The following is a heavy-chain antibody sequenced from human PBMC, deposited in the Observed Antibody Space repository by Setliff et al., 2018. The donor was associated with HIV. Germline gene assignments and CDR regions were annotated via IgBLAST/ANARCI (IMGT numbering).Heavy chain of an antibody. CDR3: ATDRTQTGISMVRGRITDPARYPLDY. CDR1: GYTFTSYA. J-gene: IGHJ4*02. CDR2: INAGNGNT. V-gene: IGHV1-3*03. D-gene: IGHD3-10*01. Sequence: ASVKVSCKASGYTFTSYAIHWMRQAPGQRLEWMGWINAGNGNTKFSQEFQGRVTITRDTSASTAYMELSSLRSEDMAVYYCATDRTQTGISMVRGRITDPARYPLDYWGPGTLVTVSS.